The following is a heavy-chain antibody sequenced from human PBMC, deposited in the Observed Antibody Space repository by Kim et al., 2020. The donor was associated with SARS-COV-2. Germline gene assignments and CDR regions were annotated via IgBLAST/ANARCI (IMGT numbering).Heavy chain of an antibody. CDR1: GYTFTSYA. Sequence: ASVKVSCKASGYTFTSYAMHWVRQAPGQRLEWMGWINAGNGNTKYSQKFQGRVTITRDTSASTAYMELSSLRSEDTAVYYCARDSSSWYSGWSFDYWGQGTLVTVSS. D-gene: IGHD6-13*01. V-gene: IGHV1-3*01. CDR3: ARDSSSWYSGWSFDY. J-gene: IGHJ4*02. CDR2: INAGNGNT.